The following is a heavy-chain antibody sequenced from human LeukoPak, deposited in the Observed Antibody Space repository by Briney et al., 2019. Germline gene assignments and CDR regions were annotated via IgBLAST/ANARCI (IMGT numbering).Heavy chain of an antibody. D-gene: IGHD2-8*01. V-gene: IGHV3-33*01. CDR1: GFSFGTYS. CDR2: IWYDGSNV. J-gene: IGHJ4*02. CDR3: AREMAV. Sequence: TGRSLRLSCVASGFSFGTYSMHWARQVPGKGLEWVAVIWYDGSNVDYADSVKGRFTTSRDNSKNTLYLQMNSLRAEDTAVYYCAREMAVWGQGALVTVSS.